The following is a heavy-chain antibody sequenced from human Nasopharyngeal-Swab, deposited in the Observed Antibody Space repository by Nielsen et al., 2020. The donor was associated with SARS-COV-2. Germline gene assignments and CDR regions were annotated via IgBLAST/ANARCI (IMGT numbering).Heavy chain of an antibody. CDR2: IFHSGST. Sequence: SETLSLTCTVSGGSISSYYWSWIRQPPGKGLEWIGYIFHSGSTNYNPSLKSRVTISVDTSKNQFSLRLSSVTAADTAVYYCARDDTAMATGFDYLGQGVLVTVSS. D-gene: IGHD5-18*01. CDR3: ARDDTAMATGFDY. J-gene: IGHJ4*02. V-gene: IGHV4-59*01. CDR1: GGSISSYY.